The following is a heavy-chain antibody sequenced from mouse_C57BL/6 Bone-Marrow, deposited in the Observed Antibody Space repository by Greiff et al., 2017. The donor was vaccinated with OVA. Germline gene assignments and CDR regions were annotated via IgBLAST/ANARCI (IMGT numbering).Heavy chain of an antibody. CDR3: ARGGYYTGFDY. CDR2: IYPGDGDT. CDR1: GYAFSSSW. V-gene: IGHV1-82*01. Sequence: QVHVKQSGPELVKPGASVKISCKASGYAFSSSWMNWVKQRPGQGLEWIGRIYPGDGDTNYNGKFKGKATLPADKSSSTAYMQPSSLLAEDSAVYFCARGGYYTGFDYWGQGTTLTVSS. J-gene: IGHJ2*01. D-gene: IGHD1-1*01.